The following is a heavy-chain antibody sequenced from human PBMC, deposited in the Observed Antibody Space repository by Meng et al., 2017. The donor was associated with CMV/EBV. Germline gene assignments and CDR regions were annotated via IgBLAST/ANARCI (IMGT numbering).Heavy chain of an antibody. CDR1: GFTFSSYA. D-gene: IGHD1-26*01. J-gene: IGHJ4*02. CDR3: ARDQRYRKAFDY. V-gene: IGHV3-21*01. Sequence: SCAASGFTFSSYAMDWVRQAPGKVLEWVSSISSSSSYIYYADSVKGRFTISRDNAKNSLYLQMNSLRAEDTAVYYCARDQRYRKAFDYWGQGALVTVSS. CDR2: ISSSSSYI.